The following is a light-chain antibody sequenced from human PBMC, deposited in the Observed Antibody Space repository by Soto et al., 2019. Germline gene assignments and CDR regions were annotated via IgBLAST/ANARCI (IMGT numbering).Light chain of an antibody. J-gene: IGLJ2*01. CDR2: DTS. V-gene: IGLV7-46*01. CDR3: LLSFSGTHVA. Sequence: QAVVTQEPSLTVSPGGTVTLTCGSSTGAVTSGHYPYWFQQKSGQAPRALIYDTSNKHSWTPARFSGSLLGGKAALTLSGAQPEDEAEYYCLLSFSGTHVAFGGGTKLTVL. CDR1: TGAVTSGHY.